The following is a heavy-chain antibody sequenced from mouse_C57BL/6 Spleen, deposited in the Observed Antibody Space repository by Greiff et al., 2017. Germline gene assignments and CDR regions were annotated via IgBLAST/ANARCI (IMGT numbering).Heavy chain of an antibody. CDR1: GFNIKDYY. V-gene: IGHV14-2*01. Sequence: VHVKQSGAELVKPGASVKLSCTASGFNIKDYYMHWVKQRTEQGLEWIGRIDPEDGETKYAPKFQGKATITADTSSNTAYLQLSSLTSEDTAVYYCARWLLRQYDAMDYWGQGTSVTVSS. J-gene: IGHJ4*01. CDR3: ARWLLRQYDAMDY. CDR2: IDPEDGET. D-gene: IGHD1-2*01.